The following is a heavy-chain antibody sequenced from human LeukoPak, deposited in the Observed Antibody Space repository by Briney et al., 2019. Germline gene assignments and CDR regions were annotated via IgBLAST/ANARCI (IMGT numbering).Heavy chain of an antibody. J-gene: IGHJ3*02. Sequence: GGSLRLSCAASGFTFSSYRMSWVRQAPGKGLEWVANIKQDGSEKYYVNSVKGRFTISRDNAKNSLYLQMNSLRAEDTAVYYCAREDLLLWFGELLNTAFDIWGQGTMVTVSS. CDR2: IKQDGSEK. CDR3: AREDLLLWFGELLNTAFDI. D-gene: IGHD3-10*01. CDR1: GFTFSSYR. V-gene: IGHV3-7*01.